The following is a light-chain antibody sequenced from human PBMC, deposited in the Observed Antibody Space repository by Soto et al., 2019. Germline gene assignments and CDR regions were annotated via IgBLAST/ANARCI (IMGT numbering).Light chain of an antibody. Sequence: EIVLTQSPGTLSLSPGERATLSCRASQSVDSTYLAWCQQRPGQAPRLLIYGASTRATGIPARFSGSGSGTDFTLTISSLEPEDFAVYYCQQRSNWRTFGQGTKVDIK. CDR2: GAS. J-gene: IGKJ1*01. CDR3: QQRSNWRT. CDR1: QSVDSTY. V-gene: IGKV3D-20*02.